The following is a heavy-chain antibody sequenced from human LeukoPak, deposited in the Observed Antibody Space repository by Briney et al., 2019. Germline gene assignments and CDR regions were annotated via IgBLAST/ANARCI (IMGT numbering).Heavy chain of an antibody. CDR2: IKQDGSEK. CDR3: ARDQDTFWFDP. CDR1: GFTFSSYW. Sequence: GGSLRLSCAASGFTFSSYWMSWVRQAPGKGLEWVANIKQDGSEKYYVDSVKGRFTISRDNAKNSLYLQMNSLGAEDTAVYYCARDQDTFWFDPWGQGTLVTVSS. J-gene: IGHJ5*02. D-gene: IGHD5-18*01. V-gene: IGHV3-7*04.